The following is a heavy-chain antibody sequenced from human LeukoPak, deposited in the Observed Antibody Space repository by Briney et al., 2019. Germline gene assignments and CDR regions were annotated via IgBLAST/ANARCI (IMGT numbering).Heavy chain of an antibody. Sequence: GGSLRLSCAASGFTFDDYAMHWVRQPPGKGLEWVSGINWNSDSIAYADSVKGRFTISRDNAKNSLYLQMNSLRPEDTAFYYCAKDSRRRGHPYGDLDYWGQGTLVTVSS. D-gene: IGHD2-21*02. CDR2: INWNSDSI. J-gene: IGHJ4*02. CDR3: AKDSRRRGHPYGDLDY. V-gene: IGHV3-9*01. CDR1: GFTFDDYA.